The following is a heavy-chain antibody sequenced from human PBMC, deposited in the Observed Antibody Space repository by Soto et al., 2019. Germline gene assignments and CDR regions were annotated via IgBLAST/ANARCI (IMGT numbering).Heavy chain of an antibody. J-gene: IGHJ5*01. V-gene: IGHV4-30-4*01. CDR3: ARGRYCLTGRCFPNWFDS. CDR1: GDSISTVDYF. Sequence: SETLSLTCSVSGDSISTVDYFWAWIRQPPGQALEYIGYIYKSATTYYNPSFESRVAISVDTSKSQFSLNVTSVTAADTAVYFCARGRYCLTGRCFPNWFDSWGQGALVTVSS. CDR2: IYKSATT. D-gene: IGHD7-27*01.